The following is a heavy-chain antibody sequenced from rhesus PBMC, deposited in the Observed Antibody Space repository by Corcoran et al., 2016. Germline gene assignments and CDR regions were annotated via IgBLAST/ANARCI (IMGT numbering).Heavy chain of an antibody. J-gene: IGHJ4*01. CDR3: TTSSSYPFDY. V-gene: IGHV3-30*01. CDR1: GFTFSNVW. CDR2: IKSKADGGTA. Sequence: EVQLVESGGGLVQPGGSLRLSCAASGFTFSNVWMNWVRQAPGRGLEVVARIKSKADGGTADYAAAGKGRFTISRDDAKNTRYLQMNSLKPEDTAVYYCTTSSSYPFDYWGQGVLVTVSS. D-gene: IGHD6-43*01.